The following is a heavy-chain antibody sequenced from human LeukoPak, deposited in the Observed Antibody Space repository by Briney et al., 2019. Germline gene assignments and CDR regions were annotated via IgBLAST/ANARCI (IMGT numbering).Heavy chain of an antibody. D-gene: IGHD3-9*01. Sequence: GGSLRLSYAASGFTFSSYWIHWVRQAPGKGVVWVSRIISDESSTSYADSVKGRFTISRDNAKNTLYLQMNSLSAEDTAVYYCARGGVRYFNAMDVWGEGTTVTVSS. CDR1: GFTFSSYW. CDR3: ARGGVRYFNAMDV. CDR2: IISDESST. V-gene: IGHV3-74*01. J-gene: IGHJ6*04.